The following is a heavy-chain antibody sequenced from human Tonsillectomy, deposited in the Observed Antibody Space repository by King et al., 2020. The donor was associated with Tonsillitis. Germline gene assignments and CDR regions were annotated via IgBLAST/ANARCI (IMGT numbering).Heavy chain of an antibody. CDR3: AREFGPVTTRVDI. J-gene: IGHJ3*02. D-gene: IGHD4-17*01. CDR1: GGSISNYY. CDR2: IYYSGST. V-gene: IGHV4-59*01. Sequence: LQLQESGPGLVKPSETLSLTCTVSGGSISNYYWSWIRQSPGKGLEWIGYIYYSGSTNYNPSLKSRVTISVDTSKNQFSLKQSSVTAADTAVYYCAREFGPVTTRVDIWGQGTMVTVSS.